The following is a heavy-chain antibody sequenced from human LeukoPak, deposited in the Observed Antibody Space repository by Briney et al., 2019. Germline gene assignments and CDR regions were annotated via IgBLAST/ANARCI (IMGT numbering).Heavy chain of an antibody. CDR3: ARGRRPYSIFDY. CDR1: SGSISSSNYY. D-gene: IGHD2-15*01. Sequence: SETLSLTCTVSSGSISSSNYYWSWIRQPAGKGLEWIGRISTIGITNYNPSLNSRVTISIDTSKNQFSLKLSSVTAADTAVYYCARGRRPYSIFDYWGQGTLVTVSS. CDR2: ISTIGIT. V-gene: IGHV4-61*02. J-gene: IGHJ4*02.